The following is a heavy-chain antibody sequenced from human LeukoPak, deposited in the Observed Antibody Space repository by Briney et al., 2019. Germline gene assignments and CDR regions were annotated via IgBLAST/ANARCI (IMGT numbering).Heavy chain of an antibody. J-gene: IGHJ4*02. D-gene: IGHD6-6*01. CDR1: GFTFSSYS. Sequence: GGSLRLSCAASGFTFSSYSMNWVRQAPGNGLEWVSSISSSSSYIYYADSVKGRFTISRDNAKNSLYLQMNSLRAEDTAVYYCARDHSSSCSDYWGQGTLVTVSS. V-gene: IGHV3-21*01. CDR3: ARDHSSSCSDY. CDR2: ISSSSSYI.